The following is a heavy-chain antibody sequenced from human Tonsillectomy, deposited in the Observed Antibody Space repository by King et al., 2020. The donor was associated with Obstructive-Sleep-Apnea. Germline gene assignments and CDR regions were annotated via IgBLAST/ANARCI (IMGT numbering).Heavy chain of an antibody. V-gene: IGHV5-51*01. CDR1: GYSFSSYW. D-gene: IGHD6-19*01. CDR3: ARAGIAVAGSWGIDS. J-gene: IGHJ4*02. CDR2: IYPGDSDT. Sequence: QLVQSGAEVKKPGESLKISCKGSGYSFSSYWIGWVRQMSGKGLEWRGVIYPGDSDTRYSPSFQGQVTISADKSTSTAYLQWSSLMASDTAMYYCARAGIAVAGSWGIDSWGQGTLVIASS.